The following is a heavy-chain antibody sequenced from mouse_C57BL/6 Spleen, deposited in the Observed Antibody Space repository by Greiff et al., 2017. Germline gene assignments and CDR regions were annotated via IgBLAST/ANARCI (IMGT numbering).Heavy chain of an antibody. V-gene: IGHV1-15*01. Sequence: VQLQQSGAELVRPGASVKLSCKASGYTFTRYWMHWVKQTPVHGLEWIGIIYPYTGGTPYNQKFKGKAILTEDKSSSTAYMQRSILTSEDAAVYYGTEGRKAAWFAYWGQGTMVTVSA. CDR3: TEGRKAAWFAY. CDR1: GYTFTRYW. J-gene: IGHJ3*01. CDR2: IYPYTGGT.